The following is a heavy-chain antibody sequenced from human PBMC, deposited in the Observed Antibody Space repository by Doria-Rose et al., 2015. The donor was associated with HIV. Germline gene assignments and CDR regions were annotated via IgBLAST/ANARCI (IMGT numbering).Heavy chain of an antibody. CDR1: GGSISSYY. J-gene: IGHJ6*03. Sequence: VQLQESGPGLVKPAETLSLTCTVSGGSISSYYWNWIRQPPGKGLEWIGYIYSSGSTHYNSSLKSRVTISIATSKTRFPLKLSSGTAADTAVYYCARFRPSRGIYYSLDVWGKGTTVTVSS. V-gene: IGHV4-4*09. CDR3: ARFRPSRGIYYSLDV. D-gene: IGHD3-10*01. CDR2: IYSSGST.